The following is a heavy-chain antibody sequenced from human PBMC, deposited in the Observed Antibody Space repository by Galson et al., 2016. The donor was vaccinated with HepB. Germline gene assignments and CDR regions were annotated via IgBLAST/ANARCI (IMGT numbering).Heavy chain of an antibody. D-gene: IGHD3-22*01. CDR1: GFTFNNYA. V-gene: IGHV3-23*01. CDR2: ISGGGGST. CDR3: AKYLDYYDSSCVDY. J-gene: IGHJ4*02. Sequence: SLRLSCAAYGFTFNNYAMSWVRQAPGKGLEWVSAISGGGGSTYYANSVQGRFTISRDNSKNTLYLQMNSLRAEDTTLYYCAKYLDYYDSSCVDYWGQGTLVTVSS.